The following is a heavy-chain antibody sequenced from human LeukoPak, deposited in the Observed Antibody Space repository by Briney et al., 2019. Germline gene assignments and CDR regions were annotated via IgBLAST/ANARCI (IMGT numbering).Heavy chain of an antibody. CDR2: ISAYNGNT. V-gene: IGHV1-18*01. Sequence: ASVKVSCKASGYTFTSYGISWVRQAPGQGLEWMGWISAYNGNTNYAQKLQGRVTMTTDTSTSTAYMELRSLRSDDTAVYYCARDRRAAAVSIYYYYGMDVWGQGTTVTVSS. CDR1: GYTFTSYG. J-gene: IGHJ6*02. D-gene: IGHD6-13*01. CDR3: ARDRRAAAVSIYYYYGMDV.